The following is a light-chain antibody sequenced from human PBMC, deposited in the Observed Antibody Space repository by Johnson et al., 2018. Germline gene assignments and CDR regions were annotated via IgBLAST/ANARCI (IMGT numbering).Light chain of an antibody. CDR3: GTWASRLSAGNV. J-gene: IGLJ1*01. CDR2: ENN. CDR1: SSNIGNNY. Sequence: QSVLTQPPSVSAAPGQKVTISCSGSSSNIGNNYVSWYQQLPGTAPKLLIYENNKRPSGIPDRFSGSKSGTSATLGITGLQTGDEADYYCGTWASRLSAGNVFGTWTKVTVL. V-gene: IGLV1-51*02.